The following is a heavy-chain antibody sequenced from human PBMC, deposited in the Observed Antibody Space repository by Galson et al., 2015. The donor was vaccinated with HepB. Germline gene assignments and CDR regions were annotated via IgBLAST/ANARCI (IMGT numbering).Heavy chain of an antibody. D-gene: IGHD3-22*01. CDR3: AREFDSTFFDY. CDR1: GFTFSSYG. CDR2: IWYDGSNK. V-gene: IGHV3-33*08. Sequence: SLRLSCAASGFTFSSYGMHWVRQAPGKGLEWVAVIWYDGSNKYYADSVKGRFTISRDNSKNTLYLQMNSLRAEDTAVYYCAREFDSTFFDYWGQGTLVTVSS. J-gene: IGHJ4*02.